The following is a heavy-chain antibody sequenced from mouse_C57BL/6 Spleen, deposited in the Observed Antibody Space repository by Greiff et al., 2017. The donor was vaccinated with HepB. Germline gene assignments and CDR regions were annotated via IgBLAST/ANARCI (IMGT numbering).Heavy chain of an antibody. D-gene: IGHD2-4*01. Sequence: VKLQQPGAELVMPGASVKLSCKASGYTFTSYWMHWVKQRPGQGLEWIGEIDPSDSYTNYNQKFKGKSTLTVDKSSSTAYMQLSSLTSEDSAVYYCARYDYDSYYFDYWGQGTTLTVSS. J-gene: IGHJ2*01. V-gene: IGHV1-69*01. CDR1: GYTFTSYW. CDR2: IDPSDSYT. CDR3: ARYDYDSYYFDY.